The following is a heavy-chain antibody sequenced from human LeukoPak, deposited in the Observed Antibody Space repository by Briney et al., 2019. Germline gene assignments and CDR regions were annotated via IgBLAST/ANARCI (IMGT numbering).Heavy chain of an antibody. D-gene: IGHD3-3*01. Sequence: GGSLRLSCAASGFTFSSYGMHWVRQAPGKGLEWVAVISYDGSNKYYADSVKGRFTISRDNSKNTLYLQMNSLRAEVTAVYYCAKFRFLEETYGMDVWGQGTTVTVSS. V-gene: IGHV3-30*18. CDR3: AKFRFLEETYGMDV. CDR1: GFTFSSYG. J-gene: IGHJ6*02. CDR2: ISYDGSNK.